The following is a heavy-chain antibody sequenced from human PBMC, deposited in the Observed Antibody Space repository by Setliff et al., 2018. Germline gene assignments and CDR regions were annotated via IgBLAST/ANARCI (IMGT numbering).Heavy chain of an antibody. CDR3: ARDGGYCSGGSCYGLDY. CDR2: INAGNGNT. CDR1: GYTFTGYA. Sequence: SVKVSCKASGYTFTGYAMHWVRQAPGQRLEWMGWINAGNGNTKYSQKFQGRVTITRDTSASTAYMELSSLRSEDTAVYYCARDGGYCSGGSCYGLDYWGQGTLVTVSS. D-gene: IGHD2-15*01. V-gene: IGHV1-3*01. J-gene: IGHJ4*02.